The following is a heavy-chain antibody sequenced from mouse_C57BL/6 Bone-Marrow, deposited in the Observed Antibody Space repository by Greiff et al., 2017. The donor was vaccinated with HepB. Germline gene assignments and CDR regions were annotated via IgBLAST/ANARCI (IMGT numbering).Heavy chain of an antibody. Sequence: VQLKQSGAELARPGASVKLSCKASGYTFTSYGISWVKQRTGQGLEWIGEIYPRSGNTYYNEKFKGKATLTADKSSSTAYMELRSLTSEDSAVYFCARGEANWVFAYWGQGTLVTVSA. J-gene: IGHJ3*01. D-gene: IGHD4-1*01. V-gene: IGHV1-81*01. CDR1: GYTFTSYG. CDR2: IYPRSGNT. CDR3: ARGEANWVFAY.